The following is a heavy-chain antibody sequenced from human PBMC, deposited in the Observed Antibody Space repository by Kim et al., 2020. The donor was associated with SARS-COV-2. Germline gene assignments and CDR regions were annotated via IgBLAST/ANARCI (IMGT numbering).Heavy chain of an antibody. Sequence: GGSLRLSCAASGFTFSSYAMHWVRQAPGKGLEWVAVISYDGSNKYYADSVKGRFTISRDNSKNTLYLQMNSLRAEDTAVYYCARDPGTSHDYREYYFDYWGQGTLVTVSS. J-gene: IGHJ4*02. V-gene: IGHV3-30-3*01. CDR2: ISYDGSNK. CDR3: ARDPGTSHDYREYYFDY. CDR1: GFTFSSYA. D-gene: IGHD4-4*01.